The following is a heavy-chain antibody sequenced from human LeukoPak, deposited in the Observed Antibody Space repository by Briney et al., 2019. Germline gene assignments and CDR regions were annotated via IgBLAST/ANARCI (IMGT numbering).Heavy chain of an antibody. J-gene: IGHJ3*02. Sequence: GASVKVSCKVSGYTLTELSMHWVRQAPGKGLEWMGGFDPEDGETIYAQKFQGRVTITADKSTSTAYMELSSLRSEDTAVYYCARDHAAFDIWGQGTMVTVSS. CDR1: GYTLTELS. CDR3: ARDHAAFDI. CDR2: FDPEDGET. D-gene: IGHD2-2*01. V-gene: IGHV1-24*01.